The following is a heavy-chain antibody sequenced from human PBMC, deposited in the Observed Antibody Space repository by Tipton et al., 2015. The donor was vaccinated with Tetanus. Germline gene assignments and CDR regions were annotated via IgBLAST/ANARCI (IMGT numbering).Heavy chain of an antibody. CDR3: ARDLGMATRGSKNAKIRDY. D-gene: IGHD5-24*01. CDR2: IYHSGST. V-gene: IGHV4-4*02. J-gene: IGHJ4*02. CDR1: GGSISSSNW. Sequence: SLRLSCAVSGGSISSSNWWSWVRQPPGKGLEWIGEIYHSGSTNYNPSLKSRVTISVNKSKNQFSLKLSSVTAAGTAVYYCARDLGMATRGSKNAKIRDYWGQGTLVTVSS.